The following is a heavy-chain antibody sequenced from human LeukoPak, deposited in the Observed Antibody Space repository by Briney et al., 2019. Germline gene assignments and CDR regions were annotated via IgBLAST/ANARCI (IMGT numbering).Heavy chain of an antibody. CDR1: GGSFSGYY. V-gene: IGHV4-34*01. CDR3: ARGLSMIVVVVHDWYFDL. Sequence: SETLSLTCAVYGGSFSGYYWSWIRQPPGKGLEWIGNIYYSRSTHYSPSLKSRVTISVDTSKNQFSLKLSSVTAADTAVYYCARGLSMIVVVVHDWYFDLWGRGTLVTVSS. CDR2: IYYSRST. D-gene: IGHD3-22*01. J-gene: IGHJ2*01.